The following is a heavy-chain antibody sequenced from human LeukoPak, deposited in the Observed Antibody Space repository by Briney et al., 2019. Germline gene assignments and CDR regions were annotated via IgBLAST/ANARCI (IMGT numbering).Heavy chain of an antibody. CDR2: IYYSGST. CDR3: ARESSGWSFDY. D-gene: IGHD6-19*01. J-gene: IGHJ4*02. CDR1: GGSISSYY. V-gene: IGHV4-59*01. Sequence: SETLSLTCTVSGGSISSYYWSWIRQPPGKGLEWIGYIYYSGSTNYNPSLKSRVTISVDTSKNQFSLKLSSVTAADTAVYCCARESSGWSFDYWGQGTLVTVSS.